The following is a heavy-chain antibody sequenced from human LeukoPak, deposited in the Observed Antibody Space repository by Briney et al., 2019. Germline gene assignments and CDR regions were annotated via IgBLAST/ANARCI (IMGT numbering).Heavy chain of an antibody. D-gene: IGHD3-22*01. CDR1: GFTFTNYG. CDR3: AKGIDSSGYWADY. V-gene: IGHV3-30*18. Sequence: GGSLRLSCAASGFTFTNYGMHWVRQAPGKGLEWVALISYDGSDKNYADSVKGRFTISRDNSKKTLYMQMNSLRAEDTAVYYCAKGIDSSGYWADYWGQGTLVTVSS. CDR2: ISYDGSDK. J-gene: IGHJ4*02.